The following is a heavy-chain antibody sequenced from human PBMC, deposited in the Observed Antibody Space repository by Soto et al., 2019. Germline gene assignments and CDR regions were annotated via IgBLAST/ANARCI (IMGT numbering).Heavy chain of an antibody. V-gene: IGHV3-15*01. CDR2: IKSKGDGGAR. J-gene: IGHJ4*02. Sequence: EVQMVQSGGDLVKPGGSLRLSCVTSGFMFSSAWMSWVRQAPGKGLEWVARIKSKGDGGARDYAAPVKGRFTISRDDSNNTVDLQMNSLRAEDTGVYYCVEGWNDFWGQGTLVTVSS. CDR1: GFMFSSAW. D-gene: IGHD1-1*01. CDR3: VEGWNDF.